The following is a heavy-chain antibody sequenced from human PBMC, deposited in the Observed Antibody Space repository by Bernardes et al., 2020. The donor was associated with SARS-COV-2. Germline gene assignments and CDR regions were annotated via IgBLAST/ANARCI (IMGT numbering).Heavy chain of an antibody. CDR1: GGSISSYY. D-gene: IGHD3-3*01. V-gene: IGHV4-59*01. J-gene: IGHJ3*02. CDR3: ARAPVLRGAFDI. Sequence: ETLSLTCTVSGGSISSYYWSWIRQPPGKGLEWIGYIYYSGSTNYNPSLKSRVTISVDTSKNQFSLKLSSVTAADTAVYYCARAPVLRGAFDIWGQGTMVTVSS. CDR2: IYYSGST.